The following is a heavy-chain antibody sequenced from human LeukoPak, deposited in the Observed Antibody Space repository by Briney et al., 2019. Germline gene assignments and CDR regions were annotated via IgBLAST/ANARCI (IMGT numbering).Heavy chain of an antibody. V-gene: IGHV4-61*02. CDR1: GGSISSGSYY. CDR2: IYTSGST. Sequence: SETLSLTCTVSGGSISSGSYYWSWLRQPAGKGLEWIGRIYTSGSTNYNPSLKSRVTISVDTTKNQFSLKLSSVTAADTAVYYCARAPAYCGGDCSWDVAFDIWGQGTMVTVSS. J-gene: IGHJ3*02. CDR3: ARAPAYCGGDCSWDVAFDI. D-gene: IGHD2-21*02.